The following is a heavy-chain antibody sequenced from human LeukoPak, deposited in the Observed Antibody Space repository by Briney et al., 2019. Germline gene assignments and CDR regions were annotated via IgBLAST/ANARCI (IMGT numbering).Heavy chain of an antibody. CDR3: ARYPRGYRYFDY. D-gene: IGHD5-18*01. Sequence: GGSLRLSCAASGFTFNTYGMHWVRQAPGKGLEWVAVIWYDGSNKYYADSVKGRFTISRDNSKNTLYLQMNSRRAEETDVYYCARYPRGYRYFDYWGQGTLVTVSS. CDR2: IWYDGSNK. V-gene: IGHV3-33*01. J-gene: IGHJ4*02. CDR1: GFTFNTYG.